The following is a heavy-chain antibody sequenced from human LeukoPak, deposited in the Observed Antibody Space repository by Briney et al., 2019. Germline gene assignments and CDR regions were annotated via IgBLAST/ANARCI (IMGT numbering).Heavy chain of an antibody. V-gene: IGHV1-69*13. CDR3: ARVGYSGYDWFYFDY. J-gene: IGHJ4*02. CDR1: GGTFSSYA. CDR2: IIPIFGTA. Sequence: SVNVSCTASGGTFSSYAISWVRQAPGQGLEWMGGIIPIFGTANYAQKFQGRVTITADESTSTAYMELSSLRSEDTAVYYCARVGYSGYDWFYFDYWGQGTLVTVSS. D-gene: IGHD5-12*01.